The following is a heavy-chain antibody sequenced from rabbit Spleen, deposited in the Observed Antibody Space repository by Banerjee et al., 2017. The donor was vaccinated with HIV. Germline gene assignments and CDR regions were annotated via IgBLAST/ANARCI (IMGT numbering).Heavy chain of an antibody. V-gene: IGHV1S45*01. CDR3: AREADYDGYGYAKL. CDR1: GFSFSTYYY. CDR2: IYAGSSGST. Sequence: QEQLVESGGGLVQPEGSLTLTCTASGFSFSTYYYMCWVRQAPGKGLEWIACIYAGSSGSTYYASWAKGRFTISKTSSTTVTLQMTSLTAADTATYFCAREADYDGYGYAKLWGQGTLVTVS. D-gene: IGHD6-1*01. J-gene: IGHJ4*01.